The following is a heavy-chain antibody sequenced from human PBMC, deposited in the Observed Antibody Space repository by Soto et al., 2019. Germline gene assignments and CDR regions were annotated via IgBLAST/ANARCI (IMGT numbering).Heavy chain of an antibody. Sequence: ASVKVSCKASGYTFTSYGISWVRQAPGQGLEWMGWISAYNGNTNYAQKLQGRVTMTTDTSTSTAYMELRSLRSDDTAVYYCARDPYYDFWSGYYTSYYYYGMDVWGQGTTVTVSS. CDR1: GYTFTSYG. CDR3: ARDPYYDFWSGYYTSYYYYGMDV. D-gene: IGHD3-3*01. CDR2: ISAYNGNT. J-gene: IGHJ6*02. V-gene: IGHV1-18*04.